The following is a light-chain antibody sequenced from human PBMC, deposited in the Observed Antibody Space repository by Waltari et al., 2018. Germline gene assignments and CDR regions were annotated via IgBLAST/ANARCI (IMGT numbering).Light chain of an antibody. CDR1: QSVNDY. J-gene: IGKJ4*01. V-gene: IGKV3-11*01. Sequence: EVVLTQSPATLSLSPGERATLSCRASQSVNDYLAWYQQKPGQAPRLLMLDASTRATGIPARFSGSGSGTDFTLTISSLESEDFAVYYCQQRSNWPLTFGGGTKVEIK. CDR2: DAS. CDR3: QQRSNWPLT.